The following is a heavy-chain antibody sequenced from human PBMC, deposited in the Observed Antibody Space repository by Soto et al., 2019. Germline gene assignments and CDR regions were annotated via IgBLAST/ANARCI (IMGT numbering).Heavy chain of an antibody. J-gene: IGHJ3*02. CDR2: IYYSGST. CDR1: GGSISSGGYY. D-gene: IGHD6-13*01. Sequence: SETLPLTCTVSGGSISSGGYYWSWIRQHPGKGLEWIGYIYYSGSTYYNPSLKSRVTISVDTSKNQFSLKLSSVTAADTAVYYCARGSSSSWYTSSAFDIWGQGTMVTVSS. CDR3: ARGSSSSWYTSSAFDI. V-gene: IGHV4-31*03.